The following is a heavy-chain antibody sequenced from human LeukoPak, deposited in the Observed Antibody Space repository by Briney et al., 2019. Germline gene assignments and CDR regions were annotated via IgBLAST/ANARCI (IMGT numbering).Heavy chain of an antibody. Sequence: PGGSLTLSCAASGFTFSDYWMQWLRQAPGKGLVWVSLIKSDWISAMYADSVKGRFSISRDNAKNTLYLQMNSLRAEDTAVYFCAREVASAAFDYWGQGTPVTVSS. CDR3: AREVASAAFDY. J-gene: IGHJ4*02. V-gene: IGHV3-74*03. D-gene: IGHD5-12*01. CDR1: GFTFSDYW. CDR2: IKSDWISA.